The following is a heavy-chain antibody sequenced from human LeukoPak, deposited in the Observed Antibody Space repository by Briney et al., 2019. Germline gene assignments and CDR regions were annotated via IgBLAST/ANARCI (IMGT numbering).Heavy chain of an antibody. CDR2: IYYSGST. CDR3: ARLALYYDILTGYYTLDYFDY. J-gene: IGHJ4*02. D-gene: IGHD3-9*01. Sequence: SETLSLTCTVSGGSISSSSYYWGWIRQPPGKGLEWIGSIYYSGSTYYNPSLKSRVTISVDTSKNQFSLKLSSVTAADTAVYYCARLALYYDILTGYYTLDYFDYWGRGTLVTVSS. CDR1: GGSISSSSYY. V-gene: IGHV4-39*01.